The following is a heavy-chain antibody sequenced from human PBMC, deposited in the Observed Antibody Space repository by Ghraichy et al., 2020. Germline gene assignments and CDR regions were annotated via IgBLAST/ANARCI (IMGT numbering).Heavy chain of an antibody. CDR1: GFTFSTSA. J-gene: IGHJ4*02. V-gene: IGHV3-23*01. CDR2: ISGTGGTT. CDR3: AKTPATIAARPYYFDS. Sequence: GGSLRLSCPASGFTFSTSAMSWVRQAPGKGLEWVSSISGTGGTTYYADSVKGRFTISRDNSKTTLYLQMNRLRAEDTALYYCAKTPATIAARPYYFDSWGQGTLVTVSS. D-gene: IGHD6-6*01.